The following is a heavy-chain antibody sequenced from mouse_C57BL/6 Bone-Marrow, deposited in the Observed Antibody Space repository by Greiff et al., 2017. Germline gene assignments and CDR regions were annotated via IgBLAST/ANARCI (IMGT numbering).Heavy chain of an antibody. CDR2: ISGGGGNT. CDR1: GFTFSSYS. V-gene: IGHV5-9*01. J-gene: IGHJ4*01. D-gene: IGHD2-1*01. CDR3: ARHLLGAMDD. Sequence: EVQLVESGGGLVKPGGSLTLSCAASGFTFSSYSMSWVRQTPEKRLEWVATISGGGGNTYYPDSVTGRFTISRDNAKNTLYLEMSCLRSEVTALYYCARHLLGAMDDGGQGTSVTVSS.